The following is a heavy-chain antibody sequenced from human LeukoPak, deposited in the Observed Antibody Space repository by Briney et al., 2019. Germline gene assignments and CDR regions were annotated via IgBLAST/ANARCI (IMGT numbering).Heavy chain of an antibody. CDR1: GGSISGYY. Sequence: PSETLSLTCTVSGGSISGYYWSWIRQPPGKGLGWIGYIYYSGSTNYNPSLKSRVTISVDTSKNQFSLKLSSVTAADTAVYYCAREYCTGGSCLITYWGQGTLVTVSS. J-gene: IGHJ4*02. CDR2: IYYSGST. D-gene: IGHD2-15*01. V-gene: IGHV4-59*01. CDR3: AREYCTGGSCLITY.